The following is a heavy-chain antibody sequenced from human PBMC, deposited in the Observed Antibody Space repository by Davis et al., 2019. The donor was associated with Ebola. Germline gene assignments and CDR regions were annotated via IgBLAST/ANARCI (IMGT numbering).Heavy chain of an antibody. J-gene: IGHJ5*02. V-gene: IGHV4-4*02. CDR2: IYHSGST. CDR1: GGSISSSNW. Sequence: MPSETLSLTCAVSGGSISSSNWWSWVRQPPGKGLEWIGEIYHSGSTNYNPSLKSRVTISVDTSKNQFSLKLSSVTAADTAVYYCARGSTMVRGEGWFDPWGQGTLVTVSS. D-gene: IGHD3-10*01. CDR3: ARGSTMVRGEGWFDP.